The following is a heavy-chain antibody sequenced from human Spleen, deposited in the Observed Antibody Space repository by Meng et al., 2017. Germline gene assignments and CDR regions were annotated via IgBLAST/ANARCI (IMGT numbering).Heavy chain of an antibody. D-gene: IGHD3-3*01. CDR1: GYTFTRYY. V-gene: IGHV1-46*01. J-gene: IGHJ4*02. CDR3: ARGEFYDFWSGYQPNFDY. CDR2: INPSGGSP. Sequence: SVNVSCMASGYTFTRYYMHWVRQAPGQGLEWMGIINPSGGSPSYAQKFQGRVTMTRDTSTSTVYMEPSSLRSEDTAVYYCARGEFYDFWSGYQPNFDYWGQGTLVTVSS.